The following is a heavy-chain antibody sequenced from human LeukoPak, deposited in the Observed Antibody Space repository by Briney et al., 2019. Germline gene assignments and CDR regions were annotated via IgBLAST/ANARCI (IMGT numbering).Heavy chain of an antibody. Sequence: GGSLRLSCAASVFTFTSYSMNWVRQAPGKGLEWVSTISGGGGSTYYADSVKGRFTISRDNSKNTLYLQVNSLRAEDTAVYYCAKGGKWDVTPFDYWGQGTPVTVSS. CDR3: AKGGKWDVTPFDY. CDR2: ISGGGGST. D-gene: IGHD1-26*01. V-gene: IGHV3-23*01. J-gene: IGHJ4*02. CDR1: VFTFTSYS.